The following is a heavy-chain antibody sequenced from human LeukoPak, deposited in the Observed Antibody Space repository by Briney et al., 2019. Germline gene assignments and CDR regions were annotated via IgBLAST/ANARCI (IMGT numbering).Heavy chain of an antibody. Sequence: GGSLRLSCAASGFTFSSYAMSWVRQAPGKGLERVSGISGSGGSTYYADSVKGRFTISRDNSKNTLYLQMSSLGAEDTAVYYCARNGYSDFWGQGTLVTVSS. V-gene: IGHV3-23*01. CDR2: ISGSGGST. CDR3: ARNGYSDF. J-gene: IGHJ4*02. CDR1: GFTFSSYA.